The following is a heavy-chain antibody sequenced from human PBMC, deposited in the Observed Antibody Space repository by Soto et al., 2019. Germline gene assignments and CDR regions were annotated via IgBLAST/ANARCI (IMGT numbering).Heavy chain of an antibody. CDR2: ISGSGGAT. D-gene: IGHD4-17*01. V-gene: IGHV3-23*01. J-gene: IGHJ4*02. Sequence: EVLLLESGGDLVQPGGSLRLACAASGLTFSRYALTWVRQAPGRGLEWVSSISGSGGATYYADSVKGRLAIYRDNSENTLYLQMNNLRAEDTALYYCAKDPNGDYVGAFDDWGQGTLVTVSS. CDR1: GLTFSRYA. CDR3: AKDPNGDYVGAFDD.